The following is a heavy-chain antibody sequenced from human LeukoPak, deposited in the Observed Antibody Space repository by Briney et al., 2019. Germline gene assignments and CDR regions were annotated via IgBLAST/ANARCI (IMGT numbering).Heavy chain of an antibody. D-gene: IGHD6-13*01. CDR2: VDPEDGGT. V-gene: IGHV1-69-2*01. CDR1: GYTFSDYY. Sequence: ASVKVSCKVSGYTFSDYYMRWLQQAPGKGLEWMGLVDPEDGGTIYADKFQGRVTISADTSTDTAYMELSSLRSEDTAVYYCATLTGIAEGVNLLPVDYWGRGTLVTVSS. CDR3: ATLTGIAEGVNLLPVDY. J-gene: IGHJ4*02.